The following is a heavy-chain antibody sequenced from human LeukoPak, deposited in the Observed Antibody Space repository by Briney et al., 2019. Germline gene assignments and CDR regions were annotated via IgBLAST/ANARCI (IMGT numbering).Heavy chain of an antibody. D-gene: IGHD1-26*01. CDR1: GLTFSSYW. CDR2: IASDGSST. J-gene: IGHJ2*01. V-gene: IGHV3-74*01. CDR3: AKDRTVGASYWYFDL. Sequence: GGSLRLSCAASGLTFSSYWMNWVRQAPGKGLVWVSRIASDGSSTTYADSVKGRFTISRDSSRNTLFLHMNTLRAEDTAIYYCAKDRTVGASYWYFDLWGRGTLVTVSS.